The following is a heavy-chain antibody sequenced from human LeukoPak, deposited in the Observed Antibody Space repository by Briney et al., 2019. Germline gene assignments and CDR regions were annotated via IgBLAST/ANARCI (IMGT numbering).Heavy chain of an antibody. CDR1: GGSISSSSYY. Sequence: VKPSGTLSLTCTVSGGSISSSSYYWVWIRQPPGKGLEWIGSIYYSGSTYYNPSLKSRVTISVDTSKNQFSLKLTSVTAADTAVYYCARRLAGTEDYWGQGTLVTVSS. CDR2: IYYSGST. D-gene: IGHD6-13*01. CDR3: ARRLAGTEDY. J-gene: IGHJ4*02. V-gene: IGHV4-39*01.